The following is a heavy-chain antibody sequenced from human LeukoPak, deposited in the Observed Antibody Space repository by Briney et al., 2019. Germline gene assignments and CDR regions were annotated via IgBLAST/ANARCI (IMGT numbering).Heavy chain of an antibody. CDR2: VHLDGRT. D-gene: IGHD4-17*01. J-gene: IGHJ4*02. CDR1: GGSVINTNW. V-gene: IGHV4-4*02. Sequence: SETLSLTCGVSGGSVINTNWWTWVRQPPGKGLEWIGEVHLDGRTNYNPSLESRLTMSVDVPENQVSLKLTSVTAADTAVYYCASLTTVTQGYFDSWGQGTLVTVSS. CDR3: ASLTTVTQGYFDS.